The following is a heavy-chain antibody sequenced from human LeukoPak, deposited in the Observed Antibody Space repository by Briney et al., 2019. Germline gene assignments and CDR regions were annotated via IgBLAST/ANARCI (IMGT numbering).Heavy chain of an antibody. CDR3: ARVPDAFDI. J-gene: IGHJ3*02. CDR2: IYSGGST. Sequence: GGSLRLSFAASGFPVSSNYMSWVRPAPGKGLEWVSVIYSGGSTYYADSVKGRFTISRDNSKNTLYLQMNSLRAEDTAVYYCARVPDAFDIWGQGTMVTVSS. V-gene: IGHV3-53*01. CDR1: GFPVSSNY.